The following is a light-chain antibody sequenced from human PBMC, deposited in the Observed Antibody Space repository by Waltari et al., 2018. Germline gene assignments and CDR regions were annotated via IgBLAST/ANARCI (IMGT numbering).Light chain of an antibody. Sequence: AIWMTQSPSLLSASTGDRVTISCRMRQGMSSYLAWYQQKPGKAPELLIYAASTLQRGVPSRFSGSGSGTEFTLTISCLQSEDFATYYCQQYYSFPWTFGQGTKVEIK. CDR1: QGMSSY. J-gene: IGKJ1*01. CDR3: QQYYSFPWT. CDR2: AAS. V-gene: IGKV1D-8*02.